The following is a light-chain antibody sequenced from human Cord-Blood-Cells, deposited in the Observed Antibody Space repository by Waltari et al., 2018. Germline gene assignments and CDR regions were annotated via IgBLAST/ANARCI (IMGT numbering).Light chain of an antibody. J-gene: IGLJ3*02. CDR1: SSHVGGYNS. CDR3: SSYTSSSTLV. CDR2: EVS. V-gene: IGLV2-14*01. Sequence: QSALTQPASVSGSPGQSITISCTGTSSHVGGYNSVSWYQKHPGKAPKLMIYEVSNRPSGVSNRFSGSKSGNTASLTISGLQAEDEADYYCSSYTSSSTLVFGGGTKLTVL.